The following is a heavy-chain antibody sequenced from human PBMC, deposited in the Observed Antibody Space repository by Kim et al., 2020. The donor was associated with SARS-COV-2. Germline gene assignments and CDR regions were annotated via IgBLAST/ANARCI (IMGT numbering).Heavy chain of an antibody. CDR1: GFTFRDHV. CDR3: SRVGAVGGSSVDY. D-gene: IGHD2-15*01. J-gene: IGHJ4*02. V-gene: IGHV3-49*03. Sequence: GGSLRLSCTPSGFTFRDHVMGWLRQAPGKGLEWVGFIRSNAYGGTTEYAASVRGRFTISRDDSKSIAYLQMNSLKTEDTAVYYCSRVGAVGGSSVDYWGQGTLVTVSS. CDR2: IRSNAYGGTT.